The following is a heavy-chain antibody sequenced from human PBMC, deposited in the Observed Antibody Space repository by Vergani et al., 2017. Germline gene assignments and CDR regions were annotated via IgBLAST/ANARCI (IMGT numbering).Heavy chain of an antibody. D-gene: IGHD3-10*01. CDR2: IYHSGST. V-gene: IGHV4-4*02. J-gene: IGHJ6*02. CDR1: GGSISSSNW. CDR3: ARARARERYDYGSGNYYYGMDV. Sequence: QVQPQESGPGLVKPSGTLSLTCAVSGGSISSSNWWSWVRQPPGKGLEWIGEIYHSGSTNYNPSLKSRVTISVDKSKNQFSLKLSSVTAADTAVYYCARARARERYDYGSGNYYYGMDVWGQGTTVTVSS.